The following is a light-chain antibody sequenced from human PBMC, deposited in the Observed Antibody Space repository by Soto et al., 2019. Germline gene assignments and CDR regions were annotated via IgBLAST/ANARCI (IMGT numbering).Light chain of an antibody. CDR2: YDT. CDR1: NIGSKS. CDR3: QVWDRSSDQVV. V-gene: IGLV3-21*04. J-gene: IGLJ2*01. Sequence: SYELTQPPSVSVAPXXTXRITCGGNNIGSKSVHWYQQKPGQAPVLVIYYDTDRPSGIPERFSGSNSGNTATLTISSVEAGDEADYYCQVWDRSSDQVVFGGGTKLTVL.